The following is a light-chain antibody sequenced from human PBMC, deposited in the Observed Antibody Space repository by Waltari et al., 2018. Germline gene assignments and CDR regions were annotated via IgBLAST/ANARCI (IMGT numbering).Light chain of an antibody. CDR2: EVN. V-gene: IGLV2-8*01. Sequence: QSALTQPPSASGSPGQSVTISCTGTSRDIGGYPYVPWYQQHPGRAPKLIIYEVNKRPSGVPGRFSGSKSGNTASLTVSGPQAEDEAEYYCSSYSDSNNLNNLVFGGGTKLTVL. CDR1: SRDIGGYPY. CDR3: SSYSDSNNLNNLV. J-gene: IGLJ2*01.